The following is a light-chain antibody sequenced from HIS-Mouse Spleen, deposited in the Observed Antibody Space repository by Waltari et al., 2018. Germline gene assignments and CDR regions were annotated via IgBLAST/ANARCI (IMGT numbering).Light chain of an antibody. Sequence: PSSLSASVGDRVTITCRASQGISNYLAWYQQKPGKVPKLLIYAASTLQSGVPSRFSGSGSGTDFTLTISSLQPEDVATYYCQKYNSAPTFGQGTRLEIK. CDR2: AAS. V-gene: IGKV1-27*01. J-gene: IGKJ5*01. CDR3: QKYNSAPT. CDR1: QGISNY.